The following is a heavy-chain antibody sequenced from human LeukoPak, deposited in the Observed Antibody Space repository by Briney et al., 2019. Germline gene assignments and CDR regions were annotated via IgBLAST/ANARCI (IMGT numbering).Heavy chain of an antibody. CDR3: ARGPHGSGRPYYFDY. Sequence: GASVKVSCKASGYTFISYGITWVRQAPGQGLEWMGWINGYNGNTNYAQKFQGRVTITRNTSISTAYMELSSLRSEDTAVYYCARGPHGSGRPYYFDYWGQGTLVTVSS. J-gene: IGHJ4*02. D-gene: IGHD3-10*01. CDR1: GYTFISYG. CDR2: INGYNGNT. V-gene: IGHV1-8*01.